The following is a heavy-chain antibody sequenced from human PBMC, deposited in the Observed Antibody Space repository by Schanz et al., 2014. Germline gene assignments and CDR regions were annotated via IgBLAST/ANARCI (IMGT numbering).Heavy chain of an antibody. CDR3: ARDQSPYTNSSDVRYFDY. Sequence: EVQLVESGGGLVQPGGSLRLSCAASGFTFSTYWMHWVRQAPGKGLVWVSAINGNGGITYYADPVKGRFTISRDNSKNTLYLQMKSLRVEDTAVYYCARDQSPYTNSSDVRYFDYWGQGSLVTVSS. CDR2: INGNGGIT. V-gene: IGHV3-74*01. CDR1: GFTFSTYW. J-gene: IGHJ4*02. D-gene: IGHD6-6*01.